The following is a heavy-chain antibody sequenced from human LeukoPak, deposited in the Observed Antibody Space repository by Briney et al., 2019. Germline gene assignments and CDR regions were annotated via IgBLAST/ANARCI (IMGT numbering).Heavy chain of an antibody. D-gene: IGHD3-10*02. Sequence: PGGSLRLSCAASGFSFSSYNMNWVRQAPGKGLEWVSYISSSGTTIDYADSVKGRFTISRDNAKNSLYLQMNSLRAEDTAVYYCAELGITMIGGVWGKGTTVTISS. CDR3: AELGITMIGGV. J-gene: IGHJ6*04. CDR2: ISSSGTTI. CDR1: GFSFSSYN. V-gene: IGHV3-48*03.